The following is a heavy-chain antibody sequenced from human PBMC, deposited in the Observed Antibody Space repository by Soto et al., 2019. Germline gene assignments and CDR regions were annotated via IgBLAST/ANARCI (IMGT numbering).Heavy chain of an antibody. CDR1: GGTFSSYA. D-gene: IGHD6-6*01. CDR2: IIPIFGTA. V-gene: IGHV1-69*13. Sequence: EASVKVSCKASGGTFSSYAISWVRQAPGQGLEWMGGIIPIFGTANYAQKFQGRVTITADESTSTAYMELSSLRSEDTAVYYCARGIVRRAIAARRFYYYGMDVWGQGTTVTVSS. CDR3: ARGIVRRAIAARRFYYYGMDV. J-gene: IGHJ6*02.